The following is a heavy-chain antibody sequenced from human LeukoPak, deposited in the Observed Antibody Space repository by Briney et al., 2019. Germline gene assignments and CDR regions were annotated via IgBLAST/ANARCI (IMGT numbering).Heavy chain of an antibody. Sequence: ASVKVSCKASGYTFTGYCMHWVRQAPGQGLEWMGWINPNSGGTNYAQKFQGRVTMTRDTSISTAYMELSRLRSDDTAVYYCARIVIAAAGTDLDYWGQGTLVTVSS. D-gene: IGHD6-13*01. CDR2: INPNSGGT. V-gene: IGHV1-2*02. CDR1: GYTFTGYC. CDR3: ARIVIAAAGTDLDY. J-gene: IGHJ4*02.